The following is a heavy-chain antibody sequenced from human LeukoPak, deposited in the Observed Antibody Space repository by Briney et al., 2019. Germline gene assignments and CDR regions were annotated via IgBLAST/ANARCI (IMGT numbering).Heavy chain of an antibody. CDR3: ARDRYCSGGSCYSGRAY. CDR2: ISYSGST. J-gene: IGHJ4*02. Sequence: SETLSLTCSVSGGSINSYYWSWIRQPPGKGLEWIGYISYSGSTKSNPSLKSRVTMSLGTSKNQFSLKLSSVTAADTAVYYCARDRYCSGGSCYSGRAYWGQGTLVTVSS. CDR1: GGSINSYY. V-gene: IGHV4-59*01. D-gene: IGHD2-15*01.